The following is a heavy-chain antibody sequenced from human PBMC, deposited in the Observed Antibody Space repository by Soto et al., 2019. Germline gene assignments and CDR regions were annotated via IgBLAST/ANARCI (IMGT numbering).Heavy chain of an antibody. V-gene: IGHV4-34*01. CDR2: INHSGST. CDR3: ARRGPSAC. D-gene: IGHD5-12*01. CDR1: GESFSGSY. J-gene: IGHJ4*02. Sequence: QVQLQQWGAGLLKPSETLSLSCAVYGESFSGSYWSWIRQPPGKGLEWIGEINHSGSTNYNPSLKSRVTISVDTSKNQFSLKLNFASAADWAVYYCARRGPSACWGQGTLVCVSS.